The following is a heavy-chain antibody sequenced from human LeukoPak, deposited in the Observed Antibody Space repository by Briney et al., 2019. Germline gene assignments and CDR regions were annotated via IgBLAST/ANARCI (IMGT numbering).Heavy chain of an antibody. CDR2: ISSSGST. V-gene: IGHV4-61*02. J-gene: IGHJ3*02. CDR1: GGSISSGTYY. D-gene: IGHD3-22*01. Sequence: PSQTLSLTCTVSGGSISSGTYYWSWIRQPAGKGLEWIGRISSSGSTNYNPSLKSRVPISVDTSKNQFSLKLSSVTAADTAVYFCARGPYSYDSSGAFDIWGQGTMVTVSS. CDR3: ARGPYSYDSSGAFDI.